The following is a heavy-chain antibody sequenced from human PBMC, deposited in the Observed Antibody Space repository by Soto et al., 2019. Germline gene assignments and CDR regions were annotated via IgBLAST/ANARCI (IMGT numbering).Heavy chain of an antibody. V-gene: IGHV4-59*01. D-gene: IGHD6-13*01. CDR1: GGSISSYD. J-gene: IGHJ3*02. CDR3: ARDLGQQLARNAFDI. CDR2: IYYSGST. Sequence: PLETLSLTCTVSGGSISSYDWSWIRQPPGKGLEWIGYIYYSGSTNYNPSLKSRVTISVDTSKNQFSLKLSSVTAADTAVYYCARDLGQQLARNAFDIWGQGTMVTVSS.